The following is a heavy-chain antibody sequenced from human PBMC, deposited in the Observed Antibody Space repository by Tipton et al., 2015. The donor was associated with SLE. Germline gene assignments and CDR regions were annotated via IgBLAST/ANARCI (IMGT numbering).Heavy chain of an antibody. V-gene: IGHV4-31*03. D-gene: IGHD2-21*01. CDR3: AREGDCGGDCSSGFDS. CDR2: TYYSGST. J-gene: IGHJ4*02. Sequence: TLSLTCTVSGGSISSGGYYWSWIRQHPGKGLEWIGYTYYSGSTYYNPSLKSRVTISVDTSKNQFSLKLSSVTAADTAVYYCAREGDCGGDCSSGFDSWGQGTLVTVSS. CDR1: GGSISSGGYY.